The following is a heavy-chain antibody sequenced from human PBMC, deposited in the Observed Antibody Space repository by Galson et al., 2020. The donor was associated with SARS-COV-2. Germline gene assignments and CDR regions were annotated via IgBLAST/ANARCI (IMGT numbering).Heavy chain of an antibody. J-gene: IGHJ4*02. CDR2: IHHSGSTT. D-gene: IGHD3-3*01. CDR3: AIFSTYYDFCSGFIRDY. CDR1: GGSVSSANYY. V-gene: IGHV4-61*01. Sequence: SETLSLTCKVSGGSVSSANYYWTWIRQTPGKGLEWIGYIHHSGSTTNYNPSLKSRVTMSVDTPKNQLSLKLSSVTAADTAVYYCAIFSTYYDFCSGFIRDYWGQGTLVTVSS.